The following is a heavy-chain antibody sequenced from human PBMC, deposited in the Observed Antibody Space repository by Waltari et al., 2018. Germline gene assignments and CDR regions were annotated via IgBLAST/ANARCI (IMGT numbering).Heavy chain of an antibody. CDR2: SDTDGMTT. CDR3: GSDLTGVQDF. D-gene: IGHD2-8*02. Sequence: EVQLVESGGGLVQPGGSLRLSCAASGFTFSNYWMHWVRQAPGKGLVWVDRSDTDGMTTDYADSVKGRFIISRDNARNTLYLQMNSLRAEDTAIYYCGSDLTGVQDFWGPGTLVTVSS. CDR1: GFTFSNYW. V-gene: IGHV3-74*01. J-gene: IGHJ4*02.